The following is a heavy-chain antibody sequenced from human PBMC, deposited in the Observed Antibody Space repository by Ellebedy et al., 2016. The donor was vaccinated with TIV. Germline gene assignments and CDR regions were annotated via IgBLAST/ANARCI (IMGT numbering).Heavy chain of an antibody. Sequence: AASVKVSCKASGGTFSSYAISWVRQAPGQGLEWMGGIIPIFGTANYAQKFQGRVTITADESTSTAYMELGSLRSEDTAVYYCARGPGSYDLYRYWGQGTLVTVSS. V-gene: IGHV1-69*13. CDR3: ARGPGSYDLYRY. CDR1: GGTFSSYA. J-gene: IGHJ4*02. CDR2: IIPIFGTA. D-gene: IGHD3-10*01.